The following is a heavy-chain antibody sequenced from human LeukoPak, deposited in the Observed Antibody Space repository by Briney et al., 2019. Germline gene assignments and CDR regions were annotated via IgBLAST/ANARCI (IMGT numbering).Heavy chain of an antibody. J-gene: IGHJ6*02. CDR3: AKGGSGYYGSGSLGGMDV. V-gene: IGHV3-30*18. D-gene: IGHD3-10*01. CDR2: ISYDGSHK. Sequence: GRSLRLSCAASGFTFSSYGMHWVRQAPGKGLEWVAVISYDGSHKYYADSVKGRFTISRDNSKNTLYLQMNSLRAEDTAVYYCAKGGSGYYGSGSLGGMDVWGQGTTVTVSS. CDR1: GFTFSSYG.